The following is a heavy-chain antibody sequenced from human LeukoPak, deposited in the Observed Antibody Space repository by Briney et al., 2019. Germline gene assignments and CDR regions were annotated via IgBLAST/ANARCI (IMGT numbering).Heavy chain of an antibody. CDR1: GYTFTGYY. Sequence: RASVKVSCKASGYTFTGYYMHWVRQAPGQGLEWMGWINPNSGGTNYAQKFQGRVTMTRDTSISTAYMELSRLRSDDTAVYYCARDGGELPPGDAFDIWGQGTMVTVSS. D-gene: IGHD1-26*01. V-gene: IGHV1-2*02. CDR3: ARDGGELPPGDAFDI. CDR2: INPNSGGT. J-gene: IGHJ3*02.